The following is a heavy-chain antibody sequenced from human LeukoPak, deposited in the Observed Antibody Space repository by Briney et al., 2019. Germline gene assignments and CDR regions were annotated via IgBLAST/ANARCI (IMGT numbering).Heavy chain of an antibody. J-gene: IGHJ4*02. V-gene: IGHV3-7*03. Sequence: GGSLRLSCAASGFTFSSYWMSWVRQAPGKGLEWVANIKQDGSEKYYVDSVKGRFTISRDNAKNSLYLQMSSLRAEDTAVYYCARDEGMGYSGYGGWGQGTLVTVSS. D-gene: IGHD5-12*01. CDR2: IKQDGSEK. CDR1: GFTFSSYW. CDR3: ARDEGMGYSGYGG.